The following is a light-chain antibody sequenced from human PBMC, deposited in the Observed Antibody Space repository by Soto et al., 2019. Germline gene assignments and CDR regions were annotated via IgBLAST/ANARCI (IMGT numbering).Light chain of an antibody. CDR3: SSYTSSSTYV. CDR2: EVN. CDR1: SSDVGGYNY. V-gene: IGLV2-14*01. Sequence: QSALTQPASVSGSPGQSITISCTGTSSDVGGYNYVSWYQQHPGKAPKLMIYEVNSRPSGVSDRFSGSKSGNTASLTISGLQAEDEADYYCSSYTSSSTYVFGTGTKLTVL. J-gene: IGLJ1*01.